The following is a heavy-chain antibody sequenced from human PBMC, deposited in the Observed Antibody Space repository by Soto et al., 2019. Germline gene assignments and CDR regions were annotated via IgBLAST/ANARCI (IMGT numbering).Heavy chain of an antibody. V-gene: IGHV4-59*01. CDR1: GGSISSST. Sequence: SETLYLTCTVSGGSISSSTWTWIRQPPGKGLEWIGYIYYSGYINYNPSLKSRVTISVDTSKNQFSLKLSSVTAADTAVYYCARAGSGYDFIDYWGQGTLVT. CDR2: IYYSGYI. J-gene: IGHJ4*02. D-gene: IGHD5-12*01. CDR3: ARAGSGYDFIDY.